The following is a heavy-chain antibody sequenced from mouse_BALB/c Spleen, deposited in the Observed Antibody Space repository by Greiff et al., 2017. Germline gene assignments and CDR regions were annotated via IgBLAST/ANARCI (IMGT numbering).Heavy chain of an antibody. Sequence: EVQGVESGGGLVKPGGSLKLSCAASGFTFSDYYMYWVRQTPEKRLEWVATISDGGSYTYYPDSVKGRFTISRDNAKNNLYLQMSSLKSEDTAMYYCARESPSGYYGSSLYFDYWGQGTTLTVSS. CDR1: GFTFSDYY. CDR3: ARESPSGYYGSSLYFDY. CDR2: ISDGGSYT. D-gene: IGHD1-1*01. V-gene: IGHV5-4*02. J-gene: IGHJ2*01.